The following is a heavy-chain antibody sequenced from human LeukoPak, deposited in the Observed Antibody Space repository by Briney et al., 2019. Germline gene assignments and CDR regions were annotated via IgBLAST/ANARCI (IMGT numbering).Heavy chain of an antibody. D-gene: IGHD3-10*01. V-gene: IGHV3-30*02. CDR3: AKGAPVVRGVDY. J-gene: IGHJ4*02. CDR1: GFTFSSYG. CDR2: IRYDGSNK. Sequence: GGSLRLSCAASGFTFSSYGMHWVRQAPGKGLEWVAFIRYDGSNKYYADSVKGRFTISRDNSKNTLYLQMNSLRAEDTAAYYCAKGAPVVRGVDYWGQGTLVTVSS.